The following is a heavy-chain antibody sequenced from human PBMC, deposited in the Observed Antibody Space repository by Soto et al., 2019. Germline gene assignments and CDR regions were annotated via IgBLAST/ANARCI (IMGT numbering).Heavy chain of an antibody. Sequence: QVQLVQSGAEVKKPGASVKVSCKASGYTFTGYYLHWVRQAPGQGLEWMGWINPQSGGTDYAQKFQGRVTMSRDTSISTAYMELSRLTYDDTAVYYCARDHGVPAVTTTSPDSWGQGTLVTVSS. CDR2: INPQSGGT. V-gene: IGHV1-2*02. CDR1: GYTFTGYY. J-gene: IGHJ4*02. CDR3: ARDHGVPAVTTTSPDS. D-gene: IGHD6-19*01.